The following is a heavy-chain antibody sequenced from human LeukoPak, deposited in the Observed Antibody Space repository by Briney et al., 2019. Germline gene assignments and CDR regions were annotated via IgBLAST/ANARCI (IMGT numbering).Heavy chain of an antibody. D-gene: IGHD6-19*01. V-gene: IGHV4-39*01. J-gene: IGHJ5*02. Sequence: NPSETLSLTCTVSGGSISSYYWGWIRQPPGKGLEWIGSIYYSGSTYYNPSLKSRVTISVDTSKNQFSLKLSSVTAADTAVYYCARQDSSGWYLSWFDPWGQGTLVTVSS. CDR3: ARQDSSGWYLSWFDP. CDR1: GGSISSYY. CDR2: IYYSGST.